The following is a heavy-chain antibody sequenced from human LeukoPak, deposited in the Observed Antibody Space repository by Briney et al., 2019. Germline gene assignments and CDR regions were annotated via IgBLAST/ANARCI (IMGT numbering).Heavy chain of an antibody. Sequence: GGSLRLSCAASGFTFSSYSMNWVRQAPGKGLEWVSYISSSSTIYYADSVKGRLTISRDNAKNSLYLQMNSLRAEDTAVYYCARGIQDSSSWPIDYWGQGTLVTVSS. V-gene: IGHV3-48*01. CDR3: ARGIQDSSSWPIDY. CDR2: ISSSSTI. D-gene: IGHD6-13*01. J-gene: IGHJ4*02. CDR1: GFTFSSYS.